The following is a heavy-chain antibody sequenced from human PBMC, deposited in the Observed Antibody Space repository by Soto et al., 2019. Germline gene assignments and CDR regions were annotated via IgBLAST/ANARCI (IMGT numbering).Heavy chain of an antibody. J-gene: IGHJ6*02. Sequence: QVQLQESGPGLVKPSETLSLTCTVSGGSISSYYWSWIRQPPGKGLEWIGYIYYSGSTNYNPSLKSRVTISVDTSQNQFSLKLSSVTAADTAVYYCARDGGRYYAMDVWGQGSTVTVSS. V-gene: IGHV4-59*01. CDR3: ARDGGRYYAMDV. D-gene: IGHD3-3*01. CDR1: GGSISSYY. CDR2: IYYSGST.